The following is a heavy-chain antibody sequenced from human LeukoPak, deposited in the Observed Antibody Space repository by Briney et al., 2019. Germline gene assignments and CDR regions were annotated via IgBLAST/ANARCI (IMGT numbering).Heavy chain of an antibody. CDR3: ARDLSGYSYGLYDKYSSFDY. D-gene: IGHD5-18*01. J-gene: IGHJ4*02. V-gene: IGHV3-74*01. Sequence: QAGGSLRLSCAASGFTFSSYWMHWVRQAPGKGLVWVSRINSDGSSTSYADSVKGRFTISRDNAKNTLYLQMNSLRAEDTAVYYCARDLSGYSYGLYDKYSSFDYWGQGTLVTVSS. CDR2: INSDGSST. CDR1: GFTFSSYW.